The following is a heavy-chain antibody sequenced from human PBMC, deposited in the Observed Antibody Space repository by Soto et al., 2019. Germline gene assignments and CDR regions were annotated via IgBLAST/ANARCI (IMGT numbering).Heavy chain of an antibody. V-gene: IGHV1-46*01. J-gene: IGHJ4*02. Sequence: ASVKVSCKASGYAFTSYYMHWVRQAPGQGLEWMGIINPSGGSTTYAQKFQGRVTMTRDTSTSTVYMELSSLSSEDTAVYYCSRWGGVGCSSISCLPLDYWGQGTLVTVSS. CDR1: GYAFTSYY. CDR3: SRWGGVGCSSISCLPLDY. CDR2: INPSGGST. D-gene: IGHD2-2*01.